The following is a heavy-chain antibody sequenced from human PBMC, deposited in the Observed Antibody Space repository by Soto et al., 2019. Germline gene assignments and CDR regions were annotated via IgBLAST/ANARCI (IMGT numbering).Heavy chain of an antibody. CDR3: ARGYYDRSGYYLDP. CDR2: MHHSGAT. Sequence: SETLSLTCTVSGGSISSHWWTWVRQPPEKGLQWIGEMHHSGATNYNPSLKSRMTTSVDKAKNQFSLQLTSVTAADTAVYYCARGYYDRSGYYLDPWGQGTLVTVSS. CDR1: GGSISSHW. V-gene: IGHV4-4*02. J-gene: IGHJ5*02. D-gene: IGHD3-22*01.